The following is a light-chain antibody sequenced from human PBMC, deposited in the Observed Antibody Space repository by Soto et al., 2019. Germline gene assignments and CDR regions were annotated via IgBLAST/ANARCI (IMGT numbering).Light chain of an antibody. J-gene: IGKJ1*01. CDR2: RAS. CDR1: QSVSSN. CDR3: QHYHNWPPWT. V-gene: IGKV3-15*01. Sequence: EIVMTQSPATLSVSPGERATLSCRASQSVSSNLAWYQQKPGQASRLLIYRASTRATGIPARFSGSGSGTDFTLTITSLQSEDFAVYYCQHYHNWPPWTFGQGTKVEIK.